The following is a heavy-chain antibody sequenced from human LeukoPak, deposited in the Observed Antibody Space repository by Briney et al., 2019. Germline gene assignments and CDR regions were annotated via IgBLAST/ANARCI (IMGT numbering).Heavy chain of an antibody. V-gene: IGHV1-18*01. J-gene: IGHJ4*02. Sequence: ASVKVSCKASGYTFTSYGISWVRQAPGQGLEWMGWISAYNGNTNYAQKLQGRVTMTTDTSTSTAYMELRSLRSDDTAVYYCARDRVSYDILTGYFDYWGQGTLVTVSS. CDR2: ISAYNGNT. D-gene: IGHD3-9*01. CDR3: ARDRVSYDILTGYFDY. CDR1: GYTFTSYG.